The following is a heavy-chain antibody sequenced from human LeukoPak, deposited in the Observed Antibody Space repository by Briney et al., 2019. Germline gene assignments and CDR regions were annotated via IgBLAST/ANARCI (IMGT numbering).Heavy chain of an antibody. CDR3: ARYIGLYSSSWYRLGYYGMDV. D-gene: IGHD6-13*01. Sequence: GGSLRLSCAACGFTFSSYWMSWVRQAPGKGLEWVANIKQDGSEKYYVDSVKGRFTISRDNAKNSLYLQMNSLRAEDTAVYYCARYIGLYSSSWYRLGYYGMDVWGQGTTVTVSS. V-gene: IGHV3-7*01. J-gene: IGHJ6*02. CDR2: IKQDGSEK. CDR1: GFTFSSYW.